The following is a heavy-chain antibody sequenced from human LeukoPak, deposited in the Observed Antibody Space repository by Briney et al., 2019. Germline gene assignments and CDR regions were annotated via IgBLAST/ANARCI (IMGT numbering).Heavy chain of an antibody. J-gene: IGHJ4*02. CDR2: INHSGST. CDR3: AGQIGGVCYS. Sequence: SETLSLTCAVYGGSFSGYYWSWIRQPPGKGLEWIGEINHSGSTNYNPSLKSRVTISVDTSKNQFSLKLSSVTAADTAVYYCAGQIGGVCYSWGQGTLVTVSS. D-gene: IGHD2-8*02. CDR1: GGSFSGYY. V-gene: IGHV4-34*01.